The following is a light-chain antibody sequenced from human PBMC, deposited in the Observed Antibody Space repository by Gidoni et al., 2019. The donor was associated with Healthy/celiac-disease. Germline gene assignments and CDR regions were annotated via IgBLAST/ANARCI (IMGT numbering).Light chain of an antibody. CDR3: QQSYSTLPLT. CDR1: QSISSY. Sequence: DIQMTQSPSSLSASVGDRVTITCRASQSISSYLNWYQQNPGKAPKLLIYAASRLQSGVPSRFSGSGSGTDFTLTISSLQPEDFATYYCQQSYSTLPLTFXGXTKVEIK. J-gene: IGKJ4*01. V-gene: IGKV1-39*01. CDR2: AAS.